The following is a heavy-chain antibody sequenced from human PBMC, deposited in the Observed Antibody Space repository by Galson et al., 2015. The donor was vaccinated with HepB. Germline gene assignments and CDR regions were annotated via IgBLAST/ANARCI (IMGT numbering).Heavy chain of an antibody. V-gene: IGHV4-39*01. D-gene: IGHD6-13*01. CDR3: ARHSSETGEAGTINYFDS. Sequence: SETLSLTCTVSGGSININSNYWGWIRQPPGTGLEWIGSVYYSGSTQKNPSLKSRVTIFVDTSKNQFSLKLSSVTAADTAVYYCARHSSETGEAGTINYFDSWGQGALVTVSS. CDR1: GGSININSNY. CDR2: VYYSGST. J-gene: IGHJ4*02.